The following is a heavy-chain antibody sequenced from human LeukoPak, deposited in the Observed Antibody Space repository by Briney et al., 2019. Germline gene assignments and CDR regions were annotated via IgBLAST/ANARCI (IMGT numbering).Heavy chain of an antibody. Sequence: PGGSLRLSCAASGFTFSSYGMHWVRQAPGKGLEWVAFIRYDGSNKYYADSAKGRFTISRDNSKNTLYLQMNSLRAEDTAVYYCARGWNDDGREDFDYWGQGTLVTVSS. D-gene: IGHD1-1*01. V-gene: IGHV3-30*02. CDR1: GFTFSSYG. CDR3: ARGWNDDGREDFDY. J-gene: IGHJ4*02. CDR2: IRYDGSNK.